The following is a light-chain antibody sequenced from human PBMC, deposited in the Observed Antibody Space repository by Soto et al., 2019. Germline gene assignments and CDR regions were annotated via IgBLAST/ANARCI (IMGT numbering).Light chain of an antibody. V-gene: IGKV1-27*01. J-gene: IGKJ1*01. CDR3: QKYNSAPTWT. CDR1: QGISNY. CDR2: AAS. Sequence: DIQMTQSPSSLTASVGDRVNITCRASQGISNYLAWYQQKPGKVPNLLIYAASTLQSGVPSRFSGSGSGTDFTLTISSLQPEDGATYYCQKYNSAPTWTFGQGTKVEIK.